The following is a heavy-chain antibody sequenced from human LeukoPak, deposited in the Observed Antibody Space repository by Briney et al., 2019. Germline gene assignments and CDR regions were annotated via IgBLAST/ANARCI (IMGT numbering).Heavy chain of an antibody. J-gene: IGHJ6*02. D-gene: IGHD3-3*01. CDR1: GFTFSSYA. V-gene: IGHV3-64*01. CDR3: ARMDYDFWSGYYSRYYYYGMDV. CDR2: ISSNGGST. Sequence: GGSLRLSCAASGFTFSSYAMHWVRQAPGKGLEYVSAISSNGGSTYYANSVKGRFTISRDNSKNTLYLQMGSLRAEDMAVYYCARMDYDFWSGYYSRYYYYGMDVWGQGTTVTVSS.